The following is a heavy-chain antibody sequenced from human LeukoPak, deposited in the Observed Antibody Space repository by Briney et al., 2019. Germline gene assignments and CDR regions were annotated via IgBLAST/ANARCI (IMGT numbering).Heavy chain of an antibody. V-gene: IGHV3-74*01. Sequence: GGSLRLSCAASGFTFSSYWMHWVRQAPGKGLVWVSRINSDGSSTTYADSVKGRFTISRDNAKNTLYLQMNSLRAEDTAVYYCAREYYDILTGYPAFTNFFYYSYYCMDVWGKGTTVTISS. CDR1: GFTFSSYW. CDR2: INSDGSST. J-gene: IGHJ6*03. D-gene: IGHD3-9*01. CDR3: AREYYDILTGYPAFTNFFYYSYYCMDV.